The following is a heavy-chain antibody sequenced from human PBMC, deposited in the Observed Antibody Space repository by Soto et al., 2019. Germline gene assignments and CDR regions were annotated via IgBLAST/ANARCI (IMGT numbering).Heavy chain of an antibody. J-gene: IGHJ5*02. V-gene: IGHV1-18*01. Sequence: ASVKVSCKASGYTFFTYDISWVRQAPGQGLEWMGWISAYSGDTKYAQKFQGRVTMTTDTSTTTAYLELRSLRSDDTAVYYCARHHGPTTSENWFDPWGQRTLVTVPS. D-gene: IGHD5-12*01. CDR1: GYTFFTYD. CDR3: ARHHGPTTSENWFDP. CDR2: ISAYSGDT.